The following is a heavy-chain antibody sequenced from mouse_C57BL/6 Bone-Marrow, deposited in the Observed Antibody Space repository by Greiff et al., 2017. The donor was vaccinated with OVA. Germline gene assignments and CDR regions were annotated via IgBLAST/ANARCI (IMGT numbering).Heavy chain of an antibody. Sequence: QVQLQQSGAELVKPGASVKMSCKASGYTFTSYWITWVKQRPGQGLEWIGDIYPGSGSTNYNEMFKSKATLTVDTSSSTAYMQLSSLTSEDSAVYYCARSRDYERYFDVWGTGTTVTVSS. V-gene: IGHV1-55*01. CDR3: ARSRDYERYFDV. CDR2: IYPGSGST. D-gene: IGHD2-4*01. J-gene: IGHJ1*03. CDR1: GYTFTSYW.